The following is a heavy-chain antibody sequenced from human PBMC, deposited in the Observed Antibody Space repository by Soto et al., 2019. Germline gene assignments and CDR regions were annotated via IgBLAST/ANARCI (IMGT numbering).Heavy chain of an antibody. D-gene: IGHD2-2*01. V-gene: IGHV4-30-4*01. Sequence: SETLSLTCTFSCGSISSGDYYWSWIRQPPGKGLEWIGYIYYSGSTYYNPSLKSQVTISVDTSKNQFSLKLSSVTAADTAVYYCARTIVVVPAALDYGMDVWGQGTTVTVSS. CDR1: CGSISSGDYY. J-gene: IGHJ6*02. CDR2: IYYSGST. CDR3: ARTIVVVPAALDYGMDV.